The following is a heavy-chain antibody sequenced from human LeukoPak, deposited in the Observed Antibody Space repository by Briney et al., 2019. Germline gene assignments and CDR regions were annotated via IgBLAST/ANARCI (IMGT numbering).Heavy chain of an antibody. CDR2: IYYSGST. CDR3: ARDLNFDTNWFDP. CDR1: GGSISSYY. Sequence: SETLSLTCTVSGGSISSYYWSWIRQPPGKGLEWIGYIYYSGSTNYNPSLKSRVTISVDTSKNQFSLKLSSVTAADTAVYYCARDLNFDTNWFDPWGQGTLVSVSS. V-gene: IGHV4-59*01. D-gene: IGHD3-9*01. J-gene: IGHJ5*02.